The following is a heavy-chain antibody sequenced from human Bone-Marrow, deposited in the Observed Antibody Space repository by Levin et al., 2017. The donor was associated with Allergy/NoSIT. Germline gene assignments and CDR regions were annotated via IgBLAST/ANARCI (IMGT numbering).Heavy chain of an antibody. Sequence: ESLKISCTVSGGSINNYSWSWIRQSPGKGLEWIGYIDDSGSTSYNPSLRGRVTISLDRSKNQFTLKVSSVTAADTAVYSCTRNLYLGELSVGYWGPGALVTVSS. V-gene: IGHV4-59*01. D-gene: IGHD3-10*01. CDR2: IDDSGST. CDR1: GGSINNYS. J-gene: IGHJ4*02. CDR3: TRNLYLGELSVGY.